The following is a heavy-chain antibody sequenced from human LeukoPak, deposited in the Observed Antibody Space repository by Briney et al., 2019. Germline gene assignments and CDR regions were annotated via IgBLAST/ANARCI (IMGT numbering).Heavy chain of an antibody. V-gene: IGHV3-21*01. CDR3: ARDCSGGSCYFKY. Sequence: GGSLRLSCAASGFTFSSYSMNWVRQAPGKGLEWVSSISSSSSYIYYADSVKGRFTISRDNAKNSLYLQMNSLRAEDTAVYYWARDCSGGSCYFKYWGQGTLVTVSS. J-gene: IGHJ4*02. CDR1: GFTFSSYS. CDR2: ISSSSSYI. D-gene: IGHD2-15*01.